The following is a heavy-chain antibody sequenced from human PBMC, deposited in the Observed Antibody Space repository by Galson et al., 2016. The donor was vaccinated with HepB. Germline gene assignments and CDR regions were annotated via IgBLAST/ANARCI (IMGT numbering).Heavy chain of an antibody. Sequence: SLRLSCAASGFTFDEYAMHWVRQAPGKRLEWVSTISWNSGTIHYMDSVKGRFTTSRDNAKNSLFLQMDGLKPGDTALYYCAKDMSAGAAASGCFDCWGQGTLVTVSS. V-gene: IGHV3-9*01. CDR3: AKDMSAGAAASGCFDC. CDR1: GFTFDEYA. CDR2: ISWNSGTI. D-gene: IGHD6-13*01. J-gene: IGHJ4*02.